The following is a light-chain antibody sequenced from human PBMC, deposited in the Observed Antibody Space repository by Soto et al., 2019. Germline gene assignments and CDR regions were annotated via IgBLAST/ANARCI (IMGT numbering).Light chain of an antibody. Sequence: PGERATLSCRASQSVSSRDLAWYQQKPGQAPRLLIYATSSRAAGIPDRFSGSGSGTDSTLTISRLEPEDFAVYYCQQYDNSPGYTFGQGTKLEIK. CDR1: QSVSSRD. CDR3: QQYDNSPGYT. CDR2: ATS. J-gene: IGKJ2*01. V-gene: IGKV3-20*01.